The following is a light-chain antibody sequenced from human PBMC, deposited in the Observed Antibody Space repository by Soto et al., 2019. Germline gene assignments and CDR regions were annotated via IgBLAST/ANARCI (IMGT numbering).Light chain of an antibody. CDR1: QGISRY. J-gene: IGKJ1*01. CDR2: AAS. CDR3: QQYYSYPRT. V-gene: IGKV1-8*01. Sequence: AIRMTQSPSSLSASTVDGVTVTLRASQGISRYLAWYQQKPGKAPKLLIYAASTLQSGVPSRFSGSGSGTDFTLTISCLQSEDFATYYCQQYYSYPRTFGQGTKVDIK.